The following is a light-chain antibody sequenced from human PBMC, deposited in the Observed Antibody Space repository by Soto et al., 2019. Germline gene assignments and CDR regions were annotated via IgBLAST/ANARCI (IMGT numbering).Light chain of an antibody. J-gene: IGKJ4*01. CDR2: GAY. CDR1: QDISNN. Sequence: DIQMTQSPSSLSASVGDRVTITCQTSQDISNNLNWYQQTSGKAPKLLIYGAYNLETGVPSRFTGSQSGTDFTFTITSLQPEDVATYFCQQRDNLPPTFGGGTKVEI. V-gene: IGKV1-33*01. CDR3: QQRDNLPPT.